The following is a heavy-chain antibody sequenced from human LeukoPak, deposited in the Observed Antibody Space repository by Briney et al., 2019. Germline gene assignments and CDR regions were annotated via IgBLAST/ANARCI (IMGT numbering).Heavy chain of an antibody. D-gene: IGHD3-3*01. CDR2: IYHSGST. Sequence: SETLSLTCAVYGGSFSGYYWSWIRQPPGKGLEWIGSIYHSGSTYYNPSLESRVTISVDTSKNQFSLKLSSVTAADTAVYYCARRSDFWKSSYYYMDVWGKGTTVTVSS. CDR1: GGSFSGYY. CDR3: ARRSDFWKSSYYYMDV. V-gene: IGHV4-34*01. J-gene: IGHJ6*03.